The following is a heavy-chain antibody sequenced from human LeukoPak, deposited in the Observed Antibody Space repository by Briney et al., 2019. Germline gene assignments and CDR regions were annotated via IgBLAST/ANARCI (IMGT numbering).Heavy chain of an antibody. J-gene: IGHJ4*02. Sequence: PGGSLRLSCAASGFTFDDSAMHWVRQAPGKGLEWVSGISWNSGSIAYADSVKGRFTISRDNAKNSLYLQMNSQRAEDTALYYCAKDIRIDGSGSYDYWGQGTLVTVSS. CDR3: AKDIRIDGSGSYDY. D-gene: IGHD3-10*01. CDR2: ISWNSGSI. CDR1: GFTFDDSA. V-gene: IGHV3-9*01.